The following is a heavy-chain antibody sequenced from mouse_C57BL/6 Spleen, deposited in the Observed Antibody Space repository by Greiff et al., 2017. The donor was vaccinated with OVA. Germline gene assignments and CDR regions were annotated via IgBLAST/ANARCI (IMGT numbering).Heavy chain of an antibody. CDR1: GYTFTDYN. D-gene: IGHD2-13*01. CDR3: ARRATMVTARAAWFAY. Sequence: VQLQQSGPELVKPGASVKIPCKASGYTFTDYNMDWVKQSHGKSLEWIGDINPNNGGTIYNQKFKGKATLTVDKSSSTAYMGVGSLTCEGTAVYDCARRATMVTARAAWFAYWGQGTLVTVSA. J-gene: IGHJ3*01. CDR2: INPNNGGT. V-gene: IGHV1-18*01.